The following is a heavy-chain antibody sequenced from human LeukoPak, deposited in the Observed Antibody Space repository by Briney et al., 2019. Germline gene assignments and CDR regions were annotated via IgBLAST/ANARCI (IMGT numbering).Heavy chain of an antibody. D-gene: IGHD2-15*01. CDR2: INHSGST. J-gene: IGHJ4*02. Sequence: SETLSLTCAVYGGSFSGYYWSWIRQPPGKGLEWIGEINHSGSTNYNPSLKSRVTISVDTSRNQFSLKLSSVTAADTAVYYCASGGYCSGGSCSSPPAYWGQGTLVTVSS. CDR1: GGSFSGYY. V-gene: IGHV4-34*01. CDR3: ASGGYCSGGSCSSPPAY.